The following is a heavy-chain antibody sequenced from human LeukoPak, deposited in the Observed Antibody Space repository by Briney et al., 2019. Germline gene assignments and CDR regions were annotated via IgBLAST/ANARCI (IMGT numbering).Heavy chain of an antibody. D-gene: IGHD6-25*01. V-gene: IGHV3-30*18. J-gene: IGHJ4*02. CDR2: TSYDGSNK. CDR3: AKDRLAANYFDY. Sequence: PGGSLRLSCAASGFTFSSYGMHWVRQAPGKGLEWVAVTSYDGSNKYYADSVKGRFTISRDNSKNTLYLQMNSLRAEDTAVYYCAKDRLAANYFDYWGQGTLVTVSS. CDR1: GFTFSSYG.